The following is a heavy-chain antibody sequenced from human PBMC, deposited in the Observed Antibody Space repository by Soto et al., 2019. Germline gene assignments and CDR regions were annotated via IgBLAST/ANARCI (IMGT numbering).Heavy chain of an antibody. J-gene: IGHJ3*02. Sequence: QITLKESGPTLVKPTQTLTLTCTFSGFSFNNRGVGVAWIRQPPGKALEWLALIYWDDDKRYSPSLKSRLTTTQGXXKNQVVLTMTNMDPMDTATYYCAHRPPEMDTAFDIWGQGTMVTVSS. D-gene: IGHD5-18*01. V-gene: IGHV2-5*02. CDR2: IYWDDDK. CDR1: GFSFNNRGVG. CDR3: AHRPPEMDTAFDI.